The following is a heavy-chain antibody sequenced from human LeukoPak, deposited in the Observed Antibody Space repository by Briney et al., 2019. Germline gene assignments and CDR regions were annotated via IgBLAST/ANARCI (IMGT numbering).Heavy chain of an antibody. D-gene: IGHD3-16*01. CDR1: GYTFTNYY. CDR3: ARELHGGYFDY. J-gene: IGHJ4*02. V-gene: IGHV1-46*04. Sequence: ASVKVSCKASGYTFTNYYIHWVRQAPGQGLEWMGIFIPSGYNPNYAQTTYSQKLQGRVTMTGDTSTSTAYVELSSLSSEDTAIYYCARELHGGYFDYWGQGTLVSVSS. CDR2: FIPSGYNP.